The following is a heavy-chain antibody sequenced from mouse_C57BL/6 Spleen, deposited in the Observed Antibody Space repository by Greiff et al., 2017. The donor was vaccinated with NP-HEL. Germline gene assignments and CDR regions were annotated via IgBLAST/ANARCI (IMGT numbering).Heavy chain of an antibody. CDR1: GYAFSSSW. D-gene: IGHD1-1*02. V-gene: IGHV1-82*01. CDR2: IYPGDGDT. CDR3: AKTYYDQYYFDY. J-gene: IGHJ2*01. Sequence: VNVVESGPELVKPGASVKISCKASGYAFSSSWMNWVKQRPGKGLEWIGRIYPGDGDTNYNGKFKGKATLTAAKSSSKAYMQLSSLTSEDSAVYFCAKTYYDQYYFDYWGQGTTLTVSS.